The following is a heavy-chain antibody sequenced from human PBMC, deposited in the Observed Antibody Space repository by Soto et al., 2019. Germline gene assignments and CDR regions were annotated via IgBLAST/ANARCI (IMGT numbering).Heavy chain of an antibody. CDR1: GGSISSGGYY. CDR3: ARSRRDGYNYKVDY. J-gene: IGHJ4*02. CDR2: IYYSGST. V-gene: IGHV4-31*03. Sequence: SEPLSLSCTVSGGSISSGGYYWSWIRQHPGKGLEWIGYIYYSGSTYYNPSLKSRVTISVDTSKNQFSLKLSSVTAADTAVYYCARSRRDGYNYKVDYWGQGTLVTVSS. D-gene: IGHD5-12*01.